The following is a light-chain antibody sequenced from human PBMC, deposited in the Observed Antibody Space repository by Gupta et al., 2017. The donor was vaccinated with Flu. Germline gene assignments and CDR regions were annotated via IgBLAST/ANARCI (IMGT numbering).Light chain of an antibody. CDR3: SSYTSTTTLV. CDR2: DVS. CDR1: SSDVGGYNS. V-gene: IGLV2-14*01. Sequence: QSALTQPASVSGSPGQSITISCTGSSSDVGGYNSVSWYQHYPGRAPKLMIYDVSNWPSGVSDRFSGSKSGNTAFLTISGLQAEDEAEYYCSSYTSTTTLVFGTGTKVNVL. J-gene: IGLJ1*01.